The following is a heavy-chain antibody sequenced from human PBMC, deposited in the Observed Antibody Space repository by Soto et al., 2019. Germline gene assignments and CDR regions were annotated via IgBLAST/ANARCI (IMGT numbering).Heavy chain of an antibody. D-gene: IGHD2-2*01. CDR1: GGPISGSY. CDR2: IYTGGT. CDR3: ARLTSDADYFDY. J-gene: IGHJ4*02. V-gene: IGHV4-4*07. Sequence: TLSLTCTVSGGPISGSYWGCIRQPAGRGLEWIGRIYTGGTSYNPPRQSRVTMSLDTSKNQFSLKLTSVTATDTDVYYCARLTSDADYFDYWGQGIWVTSPQ.